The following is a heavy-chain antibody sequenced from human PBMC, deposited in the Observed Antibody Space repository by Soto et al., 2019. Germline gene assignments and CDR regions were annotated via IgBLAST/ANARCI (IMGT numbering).Heavy chain of an antibody. CDR2: VFHTGNT. J-gene: IGHJ6*02. D-gene: IGHD3-16*01. CDR1: GGSLNSDDYH. V-gene: IGHV4-30-4*01. CDR3: ARGKTRGGTFGVYYGIDV. Sequence: QVQLQESGPGLVKPSQTLSLTCTVSGGSLNSDDYHWSWIRQPPGKGLEWIGYVFHTGNTYDNPSLKSRVTISVDPSKNQFSLRLSSVTAADTAVYYCARGKTRGGTFGVYYGIDVGGQGNTVTVSS.